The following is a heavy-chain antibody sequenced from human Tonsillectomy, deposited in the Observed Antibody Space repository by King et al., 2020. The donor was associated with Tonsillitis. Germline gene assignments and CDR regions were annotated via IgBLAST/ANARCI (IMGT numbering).Heavy chain of an antibody. CDR1: GFTFSSYA. D-gene: IGHD3-3*01. J-gene: IGHJ4*02. V-gene: IGHV3-30*04. CDR2: ISYDGSNK. CDR3: SRGGYDFRSGYPPDGSY. Sequence: VQLVESGGGVVQPGRSLRLSCAASGFTFSSYAMHWVRQAPGKGLEWVAAISYDGSNKYYADSVKGRFTISRDSSKNTLSLQMNSLRAEDTAVYYCSRGGYDFRSGYPPDGSYWVQGTLVTVSS.